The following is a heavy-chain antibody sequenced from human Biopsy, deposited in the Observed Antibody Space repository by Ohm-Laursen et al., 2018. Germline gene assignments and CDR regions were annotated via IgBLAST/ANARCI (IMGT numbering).Heavy chain of an antibody. V-gene: IGHV4-39*01. CDR2: IFYRGST. J-gene: IGHJ5*02. CDR1: GGSISNNNYY. D-gene: IGHD3-22*01. Sequence: SETLSPTCTVSGGSISNNNYYWGWIRQPLGKGLEWIGSIFYRGSTHYKPSLKSRVNISVDTSKNQFSLKLNSVTAADTAVYYCARDYDTSGYYYVSWGQGTLVTVSS. CDR3: ARDYDTSGYYYVS.